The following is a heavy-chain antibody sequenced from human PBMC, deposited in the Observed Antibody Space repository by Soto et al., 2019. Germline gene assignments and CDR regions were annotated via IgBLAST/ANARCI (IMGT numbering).Heavy chain of an antibody. CDR1: GFTFNTYT. Sequence: EVQLVESGGGLVKPGGSLRLSCAASGFTFNTYTMNWVRQAPGKGLEWVSSITTGSTYIYYADSVKGRFTISRDNAKNSLYLQMNSLRAEDTAVYYCARDGIVGASVDFWGQGTLVTVSS. V-gene: IGHV3-21*06. D-gene: IGHD1-26*01. CDR3: ARDGIVGASVDF. CDR2: ITTGSTYI. J-gene: IGHJ4*02.